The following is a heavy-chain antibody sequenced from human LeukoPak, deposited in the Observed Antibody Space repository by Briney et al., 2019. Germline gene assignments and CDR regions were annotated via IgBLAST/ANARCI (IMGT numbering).Heavy chain of an antibody. CDR3: ARSSGHDFDY. V-gene: IGHV4-4*07. Sequence: SETLSLTCTVSSGSLSSFYWDWIRQPAGKGLEWVGRIYPSGSTDYNASLKSRVTMSVDTSKKQFSLKLNSVTAADTAVYYCARSSGHDFDYWGQGILVTVSS. CDR1: SGSLSSFY. D-gene: IGHD5-12*01. CDR2: IYPSGST. J-gene: IGHJ4*02.